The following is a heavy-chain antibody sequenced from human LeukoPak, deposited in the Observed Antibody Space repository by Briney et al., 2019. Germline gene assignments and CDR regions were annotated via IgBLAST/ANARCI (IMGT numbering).Heavy chain of an antibody. D-gene: IGHD5-18*01. Sequence: GGSLRLSCAASGFTFSSYSMNWVRQAPGKGLEWVSSISSSSSCIYYADSVKGRFTISRDNAKNSLYLQMNSLRAEDTAVYYCARDQEYSYDFDYWGQGTLVTVSS. V-gene: IGHV3-21*01. J-gene: IGHJ4*02. CDR2: ISSSSSCI. CDR1: GFTFSSYS. CDR3: ARDQEYSYDFDY.